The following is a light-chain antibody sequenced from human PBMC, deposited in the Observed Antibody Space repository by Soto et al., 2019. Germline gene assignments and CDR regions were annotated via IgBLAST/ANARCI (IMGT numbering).Light chain of an antibody. CDR1: QVISTS. CDR3: QQLFDSPIT. CDR2: AAS. V-gene: IGKV1-9*01. J-gene: IGKJ5*01. Sequence: GESVTITCRASQVISTSLAWYHVKPGKAPKLLIYAASTLESGVPSRFSATVSGTEFSLTITSLQPEDFATYYCQQLFDSPITFGQGTRLEIK.